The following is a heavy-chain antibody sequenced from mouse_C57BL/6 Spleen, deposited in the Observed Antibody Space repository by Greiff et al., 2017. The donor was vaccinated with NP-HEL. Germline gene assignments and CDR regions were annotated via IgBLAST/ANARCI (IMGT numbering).Heavy chain of an antibody. V-gene: IGHV1-69*01. CDR1: GYTFTSYW. Sequence: VQLKQPGAELVMPGASVKLSCKASGYTFTSYWMHWVKQRPGQGLEWIGEIDPSDSYTNYNQKFKGKSTLTVDKSSSTAYMQLSSLTSEDSAVYYCARGSRGGRYDYVDYWGQGTTLTVSS. CDR2: IDPSDSYT. CDR3: ARGSRGGRYDYVDY. J-gene: IGHJ2*01. D-gene: IGHD2-3*01.